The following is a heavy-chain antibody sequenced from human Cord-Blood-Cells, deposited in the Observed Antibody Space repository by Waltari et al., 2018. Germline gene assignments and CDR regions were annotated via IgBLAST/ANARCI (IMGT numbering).Heavy chain of an antibody. CDR2: IYYSGST. CDR1: GGSISSSSYY. Sequence: QLQLQESGPGLVKPSETLSLTCTVSGGSISSSSYYWGWIRQPPGKGLEWIESIYYSGSTYYNPSLKSRVTISVDTSKNQFSLKLSSVTAADTAVYYCARSPTTVTTQFDYWGQGTLVTVSS. D-gene: IGHD4-17*01. V-gene: IGHV4-39*07. CDR3: ARSPTTVTTQFDY. J-gene: IGHJ4*02.